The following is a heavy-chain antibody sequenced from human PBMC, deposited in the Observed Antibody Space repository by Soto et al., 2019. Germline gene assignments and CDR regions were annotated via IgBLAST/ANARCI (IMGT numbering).Heavy chain of an antibody. Sequence: GGSLRLSCAASGFTFSSYGMHWVRQAPGKGLEWVAVISYDGSNKYYADSVKGRFTISRDNSKNKLYLQMNRLRAQETAVYYCAKDGTRYCSSTSCYRNWFDPWGQGNLVTVSS. V-gene: IGHV3-30*18. CDR2: ISYDGSNK. J-gene: IGHJ5*02. D-gene: IGHD2-2*02. CDR3: AKDGTRYCSSTSCYRNWFDP. CDR1: GFTFSSYG.